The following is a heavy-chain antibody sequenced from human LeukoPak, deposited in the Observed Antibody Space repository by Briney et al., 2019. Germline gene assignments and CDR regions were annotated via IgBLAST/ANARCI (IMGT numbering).Heavy chain of an antibody. Sequence: PGGSLRLSCAASGFTFSSYAMSWVRQAPGKGLEWVSYISSSGSTIYYADSVKGRFTISRDNAKNSLYLQMNSLRAEDTAVYYCARDYGGSSPFDYWGQGTLVTVSS. J-gene: IGHJ4*02. V-gene: IGHV3-48*03. CDR3: ARDYGGSSPFDY. CDR1: GFTFSSYA. CDR2: ISSSGSTI. D-gene: IGHD4-23*01.